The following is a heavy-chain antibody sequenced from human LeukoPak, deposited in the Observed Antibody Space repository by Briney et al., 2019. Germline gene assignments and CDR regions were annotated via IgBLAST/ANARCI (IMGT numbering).Heavy chain of an antibody. CDR2: ISGSGGST. V-gene: IGHV3-23*01. D-gene: IGHD3-10*02. J-gene: IGHJ4*02. CDR3: AKGNTMYTAYYFDY. CDR1: GFTFSGYA. Sequence: GGSLRLSCAASGFTFSGYAMSWVRQAPGKGLEWVSVISGSGGSTYYADSVKGRFTISRDNSKNTLYLQMNSLRAEDTAVYYCAKGNTMYTAYYFDYWGQGTLVTVSS.